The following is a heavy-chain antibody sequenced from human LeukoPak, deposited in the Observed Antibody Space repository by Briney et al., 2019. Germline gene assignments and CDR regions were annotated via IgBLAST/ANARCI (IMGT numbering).Heavy chain of an antibody. CDR3: AKXEAGIAARRGYYYYYMDV. D-gene: IGHD6-6*01. CDR2: XXXXXXXT. CDR1: GFTFSSYA. V-gene: IGHV3-23*01. J-gene: IGHJ6*03. Sequence: PGGSLRLSCAASGFTFSSYAMXXXRQAPXKGXXXXXXXXXXXXXTYYADSVKXRFTXSXXXSKNTLYLQMNSLRAXXXAXYYCAKXEAGIAARRGYYYYYMDVWGKGTTVTVSS.